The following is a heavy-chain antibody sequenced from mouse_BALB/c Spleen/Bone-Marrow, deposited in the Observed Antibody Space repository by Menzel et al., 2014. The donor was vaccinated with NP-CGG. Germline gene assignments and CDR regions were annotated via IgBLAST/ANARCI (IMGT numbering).Heavy chain of an antibody. CDR3: ARRGTGVDY. CDR1: GYTFTNYW. CDR2: IYPGGGYT. V-gene: IGHV1-63*02. J-gene: IGHJ2*01. D-gene: IGHD4-1*01. Sequence: VNLVESGAELVRPGTSVKISCKASGYTFTNYWLGWVKQRPGHGLEWIGDIYPGGGYTNYNEKFKGKATLTADTSSSTAYMQLSSLTSEDSAVYFCARRGTGVDYWGQGTTLTVSS.